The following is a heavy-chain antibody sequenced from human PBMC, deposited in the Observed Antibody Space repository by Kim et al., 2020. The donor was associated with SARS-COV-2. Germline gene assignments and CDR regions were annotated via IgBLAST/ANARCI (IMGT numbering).Heavy chain of an antibody. V-gene: IGHV1-3*01. CDR2: IDCGNGNT. Sequence: ASVKVSCKTSGHTITRDSIHWVRQAPGQRLEWMGGIDCGNGNTIYSQKFQGRVTLSTDTSASTAYMELSSLRSEDSAVYFCLGGYYFDYWGQGTLVTVSS. CDR1: GHTITRDS. CDR3: LGGYYFDY. J-gene: IGHJ4*02. D-gene: IGHD2-15*01.